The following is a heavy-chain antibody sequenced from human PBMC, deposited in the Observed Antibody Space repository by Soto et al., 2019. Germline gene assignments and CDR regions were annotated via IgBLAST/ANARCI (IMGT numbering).Heavy chain of an antibody. CDR2: ITPGNYKT. J-gene: IGHJ4*02. V-gene: IGHV1-3*01. D-gene: IGHD6-13*01. Sequence: QVQLVQSGAEVKEPGASVKVSCKASGFTFSSYVMHWVRQAPGHRLEWMGWITPGNYKTMYSQKFQGRVTITWDTSATTTYIALSSLSSEDTAVYYCARDLIATSGALFDFWGQGTLVTVSS. CDR1: GFTFSSYV. CDR3: ARDLIATSGALFDF.